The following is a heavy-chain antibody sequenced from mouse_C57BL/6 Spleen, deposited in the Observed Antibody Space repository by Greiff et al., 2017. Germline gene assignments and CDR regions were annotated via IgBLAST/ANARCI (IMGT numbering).Heavy chain of an antibody. J-gene: IGHJ4*01. CDR1: GYTFTSYW. D-gene: IGHD2-3*01. CDR3: ARGYDRDYAMDY. CDR2: IDPSASYT. Sequence: QVQLQQPGAELVRPGTSVKLSCKASGYTFTSYWMHWVKQRPGQGLEWIGVIDPSASYTNYNQKFKGKATLTVDTSSSTAYMQLSSLTSEDSAVXYWARGYDRDYAMDYWGQGTSVTVSS. V-gene: IGHV1-59*01.